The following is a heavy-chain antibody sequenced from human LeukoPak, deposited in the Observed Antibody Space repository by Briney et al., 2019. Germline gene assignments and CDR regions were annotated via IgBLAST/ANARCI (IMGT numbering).Heavy chain of an antibody. J-gene: IGHJ4*02. CDR2: INQDGSDK. Sequence: GGSLRLSCAASGFTSSSYWMGWVRQAPGKGLEWVANINQDGSDKYYVDSVKGRFTISRDNAKNSLYLQMDSLRAEDMALDYCARERGSKHYDFWGQGTLVTVSS. V-gene: IGHV3-7*01. D-gene: IGHD3-16*01. CDR3: ARERGSKHYDF. CDR1: GFTSSSYW.